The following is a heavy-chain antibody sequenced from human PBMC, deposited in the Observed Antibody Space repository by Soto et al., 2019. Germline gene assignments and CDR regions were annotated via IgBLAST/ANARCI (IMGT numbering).Heavy chain of an antibody. D-gene: IGHD6-19*01. V-gene: IGHV3-23*01. CDR2: ISGSGGST. CDR1: GFTFSSYA. Sequence: EVQLLESGGGLVQPGGSPRLSCAASGFTFSSYAMSWVRQAPGKGLEWVSAISGSGGSTYYADSVKGRFTISRDNSKNTLYLQMNSLRAEDTAVYYCAKERPPSSIAVAPASYGMDVWGQGTTVTVSS. J-gene: IGHJ6*02. CDR3: AKERPPSSIAVAPASYGMDV.